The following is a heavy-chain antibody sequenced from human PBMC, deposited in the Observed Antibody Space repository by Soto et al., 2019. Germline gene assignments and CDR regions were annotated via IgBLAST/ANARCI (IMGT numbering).Heavy chain of an antibody. D-gene: IGHD3-10*01. CDR3: ARDGPYYYASRMDV. CDR1: GIPVSSNY. CDR2: LHSGGDT. Sequence: EVQLVESGGGLVQPGESLRLSCAASGIPVSSNYMTWVRQAPGKGLEWVSVLHSGGDTYYANSVKGRFTISRHDSTNTLFLQMNSLTAEDTAVYYCARDGPYYYASRMDVWGQGTTVTVSS. J-gene: IGHJ6*02. V-gene: IGHV3-53*04.